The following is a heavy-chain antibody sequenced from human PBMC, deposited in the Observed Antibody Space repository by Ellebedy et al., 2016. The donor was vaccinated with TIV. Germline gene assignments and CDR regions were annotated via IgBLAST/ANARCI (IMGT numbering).Heavy chain of an antibody. Sequence: ASVKVSCKASGYTFTSYAMHWVRQAPGQRLEWMGWINAGNGNTKYSQKFQGRVTITRDTSASTAYMELSSLRSEDTAVYYCARDGGILLAPYSMDVWGQGTTVTVSS. V-gene: IGHV1-3*01. J-gene: IGHJ6*02. CDR3: ARDGGILLAPYSMDV. CDR2: INAGNGNT. CDR1: GYTFTSYA. D-gene: IGHD2-15*01.